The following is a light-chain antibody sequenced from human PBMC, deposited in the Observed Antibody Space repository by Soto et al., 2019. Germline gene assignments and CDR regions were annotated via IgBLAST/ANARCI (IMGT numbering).Light chain of an antibody. V-gene: IGLV6-57*04. CDR1: SGTFASTY. Sequence: NFMLTQPHSVSESPGKTITISCTRSSGTFASTYVQWYRQRPGSVPSTVIYEDDQRPSGVPDRFSGSRSGNTASLTVSGLQLEDEADYYCSSYAGGNKMVFGGGTKLTVL. CDR3: SSYAGGNKMV. J-gene: IGLJ2*01. CDR2: EDD.